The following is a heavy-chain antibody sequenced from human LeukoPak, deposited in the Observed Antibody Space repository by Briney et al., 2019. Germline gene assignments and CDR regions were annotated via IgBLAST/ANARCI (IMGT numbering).Heavy chain of an antibody. V-gene: IGHV4-61*02. Sequence: TLSLTCTVSGGSISSGSYYWSWIRQPAGKGLEWIGRIYTSGSTNYNPSLKSRVTISVDTSKNQFSLKLSSVTAADTAVYYCAREAEDIVVVPAALDYYYYYMDVWGKGTTVTISS. CDR3: AREAEDIVVVPAALDYYYYYMDV. CDR1: GGSISSGSYY. J-gene: IGHJ6*03. CDR2: IYTSGST. D-gene: IGHD2-2*01.